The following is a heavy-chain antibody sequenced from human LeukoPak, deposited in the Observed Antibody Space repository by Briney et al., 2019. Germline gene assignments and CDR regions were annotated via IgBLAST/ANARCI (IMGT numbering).Heavy chain of an antibody. J-gene: IGHJ3*02. Sequence: TSETLSLTCTVSGGSISSYYWSWIRQPPGKGLEWIGYIYYSGSTNYNPSLKSRVTISVDTSKNQFSLKLSSVTAADTAVYYCARDYCGGDCYLAGAFDIWGQGTMVTVSS. CDR1: GGSISSYY. CDR2: IYYSGST. D-gene: IGHD2-21*02. CDR3: ARDYCGGDCYLAGAFDI. V-gene: IGHV4-59*01.